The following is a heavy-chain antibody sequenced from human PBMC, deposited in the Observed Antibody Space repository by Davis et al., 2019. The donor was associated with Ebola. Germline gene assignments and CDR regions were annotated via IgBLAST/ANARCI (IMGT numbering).Heavy chain of an antibody. CDR3: ARQEGGLGYCSGGSCYLSPYYYGMDV. J-gene: IGHJ6*02. CDR1: GGSISSYY. D-gene: IGHD2-15*01. V-gene: IGHV4-59*08. CDR2: IYYSGST. Sequence: MPSETLSLTCSVSGGSISSYYWSWIRQPPGKGLEWIGYIYYSGSTNYNPSLKSRVTISVDTSKNQFSLKLSSVTAADTAVYYCARQEGGLGYCSGGSCYLSPYYYGMDVWGQGTTVTASS.